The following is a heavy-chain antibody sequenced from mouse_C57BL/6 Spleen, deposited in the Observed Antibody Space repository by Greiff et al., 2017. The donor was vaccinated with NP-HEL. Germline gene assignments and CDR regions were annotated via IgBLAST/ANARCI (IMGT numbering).Heavy chain of an antibody. Sequence: QVQLQQSGAELVKPGSSVKISCKASGYAFSSYWMNWVKQRPGKGLEWIGQIYPGDGDTNYNGKFKGKATLTAAKSSSTAYMQLSSLPYEVSAFDVYERKQTDGGAWFAYWGQGTLVTVSA. CDR1: GYAFSSYW. CDR2: IYPGDGDT. J-gene: IGHJ3*01. CDR3: ERKQTDGGAWFAY. V-gene: IGHV1-80*01. D-gene: IGHD3-2*01.